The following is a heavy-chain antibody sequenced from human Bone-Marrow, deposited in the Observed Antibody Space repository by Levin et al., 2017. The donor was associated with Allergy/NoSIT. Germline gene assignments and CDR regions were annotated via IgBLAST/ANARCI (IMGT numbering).Heavy chain of an antibody. V-gene: IGHV4-39*07. J-gene: IGHJ5*02. CDR1: GGSISSSRYY. CDR2: IYYSGST. D-gene: IGHD2-2*01. Sequence: SETLSLTCTVSGGSISSSRYYWGWIRQPPGKGLEWIGSIYYSGSTYYNPSLKGRVTISVDTSKNQFSLKLSSVTAADTAVYYCARDAGYCISTSCYRDWFDPWGQGTLVTVSS. CDR3: ARDAGYCISTSCYRDWFDP.